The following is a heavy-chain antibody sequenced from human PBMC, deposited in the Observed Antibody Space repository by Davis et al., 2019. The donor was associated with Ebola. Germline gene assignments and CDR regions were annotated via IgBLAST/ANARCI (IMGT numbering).Heavy chain of an antibody. D-gene: IGHD3-16*01. V-gene: IGHV3-23*01. Sequence: PGGSLRLSCAVSGFNFSHYAMSWVRQAPGKGLEWVACISGSGKTTYYADSVEGRFNISRDNSKNTLALQMNSVRGEDTAVYYCAKDKGLWVPPDWFGPWGQGVQVTVSS. J-gene: IGHJ5*02. CDR2: ISGSGKTT. CDR3: AKDKGLWVPPDWFGP. CDR1: GFNFSHYA.